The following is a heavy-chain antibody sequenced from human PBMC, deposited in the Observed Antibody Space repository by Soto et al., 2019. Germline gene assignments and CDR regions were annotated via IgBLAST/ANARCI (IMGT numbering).Heavy chain of an antibody. V-gene: IGHV1-69*04. CDR2: IIPILGIA. CDR1: GGTFSSYT. CDR3: ARDGNQLGAFDI. J-gene: IGHJ3*02. Sequence: ASVKVSCKASGGTFSSYTISWVRQAPGQGLEWMGRIIPILGIANYAQKFQGRVTITADKSTSTAYMELSSLRSEDTAVYYCARDGNQLGAFDIWGQGTMVTVSS. D-gene: IGHD1-1*01.